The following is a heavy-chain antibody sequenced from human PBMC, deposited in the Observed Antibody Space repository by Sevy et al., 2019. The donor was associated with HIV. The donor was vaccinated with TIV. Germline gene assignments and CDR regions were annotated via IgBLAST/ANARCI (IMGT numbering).Heavy chain of an antibody. CDR2: LYYSGST. D-gene: IGHD3-22*01. Sequence: SETLSLTCSVSGASLTSNTYYWGWIRQSPGKGLEWIGALYYSGSTYHNPSLKSRVTISVDTSKNQFSLRLSSVTAADTAVYYCARHSDQYDSGAYNYWGQGTLVTVSS. J-gene: IGHJ4*02. CDR1: GASLTSNTYY. V-gene: IGHV4-39*01. CDR3: ARHSDQYDSGAYNY.